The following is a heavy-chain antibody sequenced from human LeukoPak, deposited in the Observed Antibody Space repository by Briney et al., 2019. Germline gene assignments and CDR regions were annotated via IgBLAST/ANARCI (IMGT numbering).Heavy chain of an antibody. CDR1: GFAFDDYA. CDR3: AKDMVRGLYYYYMDV. J-gene: IGHJ6*03. Sequence: GGSLRLSCAASGFAFDDYAMHWVRQAPGKGLEWVSGISWNSGSIGYADSVKGRFTISRDNAKNSLYLQMNSLRAEDMALYYCAKDMVRGLYYYYMDVWGKGTTVTVSS. CDR2: ISWNSGSI. V-gene: IGHV3-9*03. D-gene: IGHD3-10*01.